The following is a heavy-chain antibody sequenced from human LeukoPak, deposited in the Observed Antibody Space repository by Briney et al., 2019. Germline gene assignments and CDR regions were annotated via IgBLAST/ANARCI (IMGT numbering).Heavy chain of an antibody. D-gene: IGHD3-16*01. J-gene: IGHJ3*02. CDR1: GDSFSGYY. V-gene: IGHV4-59*01. CDR2: VYYSGGA. Sequence: SETLSLTCSVSGDSFSGYYWHWIRQPPGKGLEWIGNVYYSGGASYNPSLKSRLTISVDSSKYQFSLELDSVTAADTAIYYCARQMTTLPPGRTFNIWGQGTMVIVSS. CDR3: ARQMTTLPPGRTFNI.